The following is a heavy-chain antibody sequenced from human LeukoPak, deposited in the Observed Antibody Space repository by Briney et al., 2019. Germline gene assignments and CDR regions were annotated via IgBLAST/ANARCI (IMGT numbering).Heavy chain of an antibody. CDR3: AKDIAASGLPRIFDF. CDR2: INWRSVGL. V-gene: IGHV3-9*01. Sequence: GGSLRLSCAVSVFTLDDFAMHWVRQAPGKGLEWVSTINWRSVGLGYADSVKGRFTTSRDTAKKSLYLQMNSLSGEDTAIYYCAKDIAASGLPRIFDFWGQGTLVTVSS. J-gene: IGHJ4*02. D-gene: IGHD6-13*01. CDR1: VFTLDDFA.